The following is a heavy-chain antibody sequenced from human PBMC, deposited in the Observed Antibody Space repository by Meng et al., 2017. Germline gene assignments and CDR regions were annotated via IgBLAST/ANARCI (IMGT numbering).Heavy chain of an antibody. J-gene: IGHJ4*02. V-gene: IGHV3-21*01. Sequence: GGSLRLSCAASGFTFSSYSMNWVRQAPGKGLEWVSSISSSSSYIYYADPVKGRFTISRDNAKNSLYLQMNSLRAEDTAVYYCARDPYCSSTSCHFDYWGQGTLVTVSS. D-gene: IGHD2-2*01. CDR2: ISSSSSYI. CDR3: ARDPYCSSTSCHFDY. CDR1: GFTFSSYS.